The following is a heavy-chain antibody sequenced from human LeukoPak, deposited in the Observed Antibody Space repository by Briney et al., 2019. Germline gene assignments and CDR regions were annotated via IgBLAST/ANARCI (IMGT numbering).Heavy chain of an antibody. D-gene: IGHD3-16*01. CDR1: GGSISSYY. CDR2: IYYSGST. J-gene: IGHJ6*03. V-gene: IGHV4-59*01. Sequence: SETLSLTCTVSGGSISSYYWSWIRQPPGKGLEWIGYIYYSGSTNYNPSLKSRLTISVDTSKNQFSLKLSSVTAADTAVYYCARETSQKGAHYMDVWGKGTTVTVSS. CDR3: ARETSQKGAHYMDV.